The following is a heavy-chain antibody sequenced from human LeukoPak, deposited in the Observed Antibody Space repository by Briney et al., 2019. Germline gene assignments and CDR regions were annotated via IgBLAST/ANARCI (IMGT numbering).Heavy chain of an antibody. CDR1: GYTFTGYY. Sequence: GASVKVSCKASGYTFTGYYMHWVRQAPGQGLEWMGRINPNSGGTNYAQKFQGRVTITTDESTSTAYMELSSLRSEDTAVYYCARWHSNWFDPWGQGTLVTVSS. CDR2: INPNSGGT. J-gene: IGHJ5*02. V-gene: IGHV1-2*06. CDR3: ARWHSNWFDP.